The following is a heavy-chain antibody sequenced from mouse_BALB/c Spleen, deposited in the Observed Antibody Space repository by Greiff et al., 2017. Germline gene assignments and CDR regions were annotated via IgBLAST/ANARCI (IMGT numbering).Heavy chain of an antibody. CDR3: ARGPRYYAMDY. Sequence: EVQGVESGPGLVKPSQSLSLTCTVTGYSITSDYAWNWIRQFPGNKLEWMGYISYSGSTSYNPSLKSRISITRDTSKNQFFLQLNSVTTEDTATYYCARGPRYYAMDYWGQGTSVTVSS. CDR1: GYSITSDYA. V-gene: IGHV3-2*02. J-gene: IGHJ4*01. CDR2: ISYSGST.